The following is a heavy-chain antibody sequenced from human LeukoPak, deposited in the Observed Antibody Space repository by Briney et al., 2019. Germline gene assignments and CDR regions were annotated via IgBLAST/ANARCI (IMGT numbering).Heavy chain of an antibody. CDR1: GGSISSGSYF. D-gene: IGHD2-2*01. CDR3: ARKEVGQYYFDY. V-gene: IGHV4-61*02. CDR2: IYTSGNT. J-gene: IGHJ4*02. Sequence: SQTLSLTCTVSGGSISSGSYFWSWIRQPAGEGLEWIGRIYTSGNTYYNPSLKSRVTMSVDTSKNQFSLKLSSVTAADTAVYYCARKEVGQYYFDYWGQGTLVTVSS.